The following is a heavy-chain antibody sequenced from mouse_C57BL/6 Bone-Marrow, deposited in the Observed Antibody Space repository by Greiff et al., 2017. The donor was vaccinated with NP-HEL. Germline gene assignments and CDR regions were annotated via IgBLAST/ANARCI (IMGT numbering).Heavy chain of an antibody. CDR3: ARGGYYGSSYDWYFDV. Sequence: VQLQQPGAELVKPGASVKLSCKASGYTFTSYWMHWVKQRPGQGLEWIGMIHPNSGSTNYNEKFKSKATLTVDKSSSTAYMQLSSLTSEDSAVYYCARGGYYGSSYDWYFDVWGTGTTVTVSS. D-gene: IGHD1-1*01. CDR1: GYTFTSYW. V-gene: IGHV1-64*01. J-gene: IGHJ1*03. CDR2: IHPNSGST.